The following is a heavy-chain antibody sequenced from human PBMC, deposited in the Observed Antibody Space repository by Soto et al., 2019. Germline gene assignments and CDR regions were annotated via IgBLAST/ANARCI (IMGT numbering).Heavy chain of an antibody. CDR1: GFTFSSYG. D-gene: IGHD3-22*01. CDR3: ARDRYYYYDSSGYYPIDY. Sequence: GESLRLSCAASGFTFSSYGMHWVRQAPGKRLEWVAVIWYDGSNKYYADSVKGRFTISRDNSKNTLYLQMNSLRAEDTAVYYCARDRYYYYDSSGYYPIDYWGQGTLVTVSS. CDR2: IWYDGSNK. V-gene: IGHV3-33*01. J-gene: IGHJ4*02.